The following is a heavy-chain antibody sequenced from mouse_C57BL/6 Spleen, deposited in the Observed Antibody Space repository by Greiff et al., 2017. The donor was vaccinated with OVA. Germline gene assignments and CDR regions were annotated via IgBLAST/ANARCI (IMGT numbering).Heavy chain of an antibody. V-gene: IGHV5-17*01. CDR1: GFTFSDYG. CDR2: ISSGSSTI. D-gene: IGHD2-2*01. CDR3: VRHGGYDGDYAMDY. Sequence: EVKLVESGGGLVKPGGSLKLSCAASGFTFSDYGMHWVRQAPEKGLEWVAYISSGSSTIYYADTVKGRFTISRDNAKNTLFLQMTSLRSEDTAMYYCVRHGGYDGDYAMDYWGQGTSVTVSS. J-gene: IGHJ4*01.